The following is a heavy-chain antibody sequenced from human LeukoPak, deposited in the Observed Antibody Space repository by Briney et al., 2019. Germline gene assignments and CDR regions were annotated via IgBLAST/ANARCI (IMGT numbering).Heavy chain of an antibody. V-gene: IGHV3-23*01. J-gene: IGHJ6*03. Sequence: GGSLRLSCAASGFIISSYDMSWVRQAPGKGMEWVSGISGSGRSTYYADSVKGRFTISRDNAKNSLYLQMNSLRAEDTAVYYCARDPYSGSYGNYYYYFMDVWGKGTTVTISS. CDR2: ISGSGRST. CDR1: GFIISSYD. D-gene: IGHD1-26*01. CDR3: ARDPYSGSYGNYYYYFMDV.